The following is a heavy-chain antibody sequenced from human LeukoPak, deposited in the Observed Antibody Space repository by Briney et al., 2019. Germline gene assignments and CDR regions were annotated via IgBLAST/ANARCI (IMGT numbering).Heavy chain of an antibody. V-gene: IGHV4-59*01. D-gene: IGHD3-16*02. CDR1: GGSISSYY. J-gene: IGHJ3*02. CDR3: ARVGGIYDYVWGSYRHDPFDI. CDR2: IYYSGST. Sequence: PSETLSLTCTVSGGSISSYYWSWIRQPPGKGLEWIGYIYYSGSTNFNPSLKSRVTISVDTSKNQFSLKLYSVTAADTAVYYCARVGGIYDYVWGSYRHDPFDIWGRGTMVTVSS.